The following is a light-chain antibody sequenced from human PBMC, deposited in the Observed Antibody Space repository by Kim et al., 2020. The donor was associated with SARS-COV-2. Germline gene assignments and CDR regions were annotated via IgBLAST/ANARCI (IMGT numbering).Light chain of an antibody. CDR1: QTVGSH. CDR3: QQTYSIPT. Sequence: DIQMTQSPLSLSASVGDTVTITCRASQTVGSHLNWFQHKPGKVPKLLIFGASNLQRGAPSRFSASGSGTDFTLTISSLQPEDFVTYYCQQTYSIPTFGPGTKVDMK. V-gene: IGKV1-39*01. J-gene: IGKJ1*01. CDR2: GAS.